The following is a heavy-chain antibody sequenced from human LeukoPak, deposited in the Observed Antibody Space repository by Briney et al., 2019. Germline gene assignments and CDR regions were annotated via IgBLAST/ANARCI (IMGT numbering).Heavy chain of an antibody. V-gene: IGHV6-1*01. CDR3: ARADGDRDGYNFWFDP. J-gene: IGHJ5*02. CDR1: GDSVSRSSAA. D-gene: IGHD5-24*01. CDR2: TYYRSEWYN. Sequence: SQTLSLTCAISGDSVSRSSAAWNWIRQSPSRGLEWLGRTYYRSEWYNDYAVSVESRITINPDTSKNQFSLQLNSVTPEDTAVYYCARADGDRDGYNFWFDPWGQGTLVTVSS.